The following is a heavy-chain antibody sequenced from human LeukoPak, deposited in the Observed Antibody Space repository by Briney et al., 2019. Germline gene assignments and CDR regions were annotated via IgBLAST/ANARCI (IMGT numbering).Heavy chain of an antibody. CDR2: INPNSGGT. V-gene: IGHV1-2*06. CDR1: GYTFTGYY. J-gene: IGHJ6*03. D-gene: IGHD6-13*01. Sequence: GASVKVSCNASGYTFTGYYMHWVRQAPGQGPEWMGRINPNSGGTNYAQKFQGRVTMIRDRSISTAYVELSRLRSDDTAVYYCASGIAAAGMGYYYMDVWGKGTTVTVSS. CDR3: ASGIAAAGMGYYYMDV.